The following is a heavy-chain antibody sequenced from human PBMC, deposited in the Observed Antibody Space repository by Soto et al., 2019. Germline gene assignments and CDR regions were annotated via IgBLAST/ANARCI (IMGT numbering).Heavy chain of an antibody. CDR2: IYYSGST. Sequence: PSETLSLTCTVSVGSISSGGYYWSWIRQHPGKGLEWIGYIYYSGSTYYNPSLKSRVTISVDTSKNQFSLKLSSVTAADTAVYYCARGAGYSGYDVDYWGQGTLVTV. V-gene: IGHV4-31*03. CDR3: ARGAGYSGYDVDY. D-gene: IGHD5-12*01. J-gene: IGHJ4*02. CDR1: VGSISSGGYY.